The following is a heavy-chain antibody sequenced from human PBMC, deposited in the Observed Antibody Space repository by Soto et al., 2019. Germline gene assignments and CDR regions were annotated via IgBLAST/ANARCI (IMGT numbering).Heavy chain of an antibody. D-gene: IGHD6-13*01. CDR3: VRDSGAKLSSS. Sequence: QVQLVQSGAEVKKPGSSAKVSCKASGGTFSSYRINWVRQAPGQGLEWVGGIVPIYRTADYAQKFQGRVTITADESARTSYMELRSLKSKDTAVYYCVRDSGAKLSSSWGQGTLVTVSS. V-gene: IGHV1-69*01. J-gene: IGHJ4*02. CDR1: GGTFSSYR. CDR2: IVPIYRTA.